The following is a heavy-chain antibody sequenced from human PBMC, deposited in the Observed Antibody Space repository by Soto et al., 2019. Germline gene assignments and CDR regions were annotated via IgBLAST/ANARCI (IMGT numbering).Heavy chain of an antibody. CDR2: IYHSGRT. D-gene: IGHD2-15*01. CDR1: GASVSSGAYY. V-gene: IGHV4-61*08. CDR3: ARGVPPFYCTGGGCYPYYFDY. Sequence: PSETLSLTCTVSGASVSSGAYYWTWFRQPPGEGLEYIGFIYHSGRTNYNPSLKSRVTISVDTSKNQLSLSLLSVTAADTAVFFCARGVPPFYCTGGGCYPYYFDYWGQGALVTV. J-gene: IGHJ4*02.